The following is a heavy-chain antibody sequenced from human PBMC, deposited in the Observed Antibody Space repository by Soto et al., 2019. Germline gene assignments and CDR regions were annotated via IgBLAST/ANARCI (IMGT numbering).Heavy chain of an antibody. J-gene: IGHJ5*02. CDR3: ARGQQLVRKGGPNPYNWFDP. CDR2: IYYSGST. V-gene: IGHV4-31*03. Sequence: QVQLQESGPGLVKPSQTLSLTCTVSGGSISSGGYYWSWIRQHPGKGLEWIGYIYYSGSTYYNPSLKSRVTISVDTSKNQFSLKLSSVTAADTAVYYCARGQQLVRKGGPNPYNWFDPWGQGTLVTVSS. CDR1: GGSISSGGYY. D-gene: IGHD6-6*01.